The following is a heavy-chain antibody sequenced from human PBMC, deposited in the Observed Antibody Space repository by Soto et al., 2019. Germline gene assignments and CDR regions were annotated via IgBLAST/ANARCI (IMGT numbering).Heavy chain of an antibody. CDR1: GFTVSNAW. J-gene: IGHJ4*02. CDR2: IKSKTDGGTT. D-gene: IGHD4-17*01. V-gene: IGHV3-15*01. CDR3: TTAYLGTVTLLAYFDY. Sequence: GGSLRLSCAASGFTVSNAWMSWVRQARGKGLEWVGRIKSKTDGGTTDYAAPVKGRFTISRDDSKNTLYLQMNSLKTEDTAVYYCTTAYLGTVTLLAYFDYWGQGTLVTVSS.